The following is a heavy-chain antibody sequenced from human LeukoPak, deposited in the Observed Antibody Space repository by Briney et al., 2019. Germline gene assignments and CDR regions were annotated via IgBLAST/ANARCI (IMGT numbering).Heavy chain of an antibody. V-gene: IGHV3-74*03. J-gene: IGHJ4*02. Sequence: GGSLRLSCAGSGFTFTGYWMHWVRQPPGKGLVWISRIYSDGRSLTYADSVKGRFTISRDNAKNMLYLQMNSLRAEDTAVYYCAPQGSGSYYEGYWGQGTLVTVSS. CDR3: APQGSGSYYEGY. CDR1: GFTFTGYW. CDR2: IYSDGRSL. D-gene: IGHD3-10*01.